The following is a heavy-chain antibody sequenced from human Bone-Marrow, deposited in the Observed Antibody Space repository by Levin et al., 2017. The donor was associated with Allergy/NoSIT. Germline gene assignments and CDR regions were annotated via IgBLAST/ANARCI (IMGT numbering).Heavy chain of an antibody. CDR3: ARGFRFYQYGVDI. V-gene: IGHV3-74*01. J-gene: IGHJ6*02. Sequence: PGESLKISCAASGFTFSEYWMHWVRQAPGEGLVWVSRLNYDGSSTTYADSVKGRFTISRDNAKNTLYLQMSNLRAEDTAVYYCARGFRFYQYGVDIWGQGTTVTVSS. CDR1: GFTFSEYW. CDR2: LNYDGSST.